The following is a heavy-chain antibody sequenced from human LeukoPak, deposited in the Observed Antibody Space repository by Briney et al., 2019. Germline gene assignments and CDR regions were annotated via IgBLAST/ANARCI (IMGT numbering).Heavy chain of an antibody. CDR3: AREIFGIATDVFDP. J-gene: IGHJ5*02. Sequence: SETLSLTCTVSGGSISSGGYYWSWIRQPPGKGLEWIGYIYYSGSTYYNPSLKSRVTISVDTSKNKFSLKLNSVTAADTAVYYCAREIFGIATDVFDPWGQGTLVTVSS. CDR1: GGSISSGGYY. CDR2: IYYSGST. D-gene: IGHD6-13*01. V-gene: IGHV4-31*03.